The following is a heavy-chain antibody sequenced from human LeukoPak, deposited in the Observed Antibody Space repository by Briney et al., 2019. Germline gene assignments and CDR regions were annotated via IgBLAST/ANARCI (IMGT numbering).Heavy chain of an antibody. CDR3: ARQLGYCSSTSCYADKVDY. Sequence: PSETLSLTCTVSGGSISSSSYYWGWIRQPPGKGLEWIGSIYYSGSTYYNPSLKSRVTISVDTSKNQFSLKLSSMTAADTAVYYCARQLGYCSSTSCYADKVDYWGQGTLVTVSS. CDR2: IYYSGST. D-gene: IGHD2-2*01. CDR1: GGSISSSSYY. J-gene: IGHJ4*02. V-gene: IGHV4-39*01.